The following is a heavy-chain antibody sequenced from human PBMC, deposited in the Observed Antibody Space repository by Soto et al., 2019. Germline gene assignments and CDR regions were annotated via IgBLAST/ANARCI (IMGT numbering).Heavy chain of an antibody. V-gene: IGHV4-59*01. CDR3: ARDICSSICPEDHYFALDV. CDR1: GSSIFTYY. D-gene: IGHD2-15*01. Sequence: SGTLSLTCNVSGSSIFTYYWSWIRQSPGKGLEWIGYISDGGSTNYNPSFERRVITSLNTSTKHVSLMLSSGIAADTARFFCARDICSSICPEDHYFALDVWGQGTTVTVSS. CDR2: ISDGGST. J-gene: IGHJ6*02.